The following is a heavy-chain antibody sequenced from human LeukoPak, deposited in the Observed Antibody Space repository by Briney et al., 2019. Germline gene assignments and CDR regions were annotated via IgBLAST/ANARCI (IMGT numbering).Heavy chain of an antibody. CDR3: ARVGCSSTSCYAGGWFDP. J-gene: IGHJ5*02. D-gene: IGHD2-2*01. CDR1: GFTFSDYY. CDR2: IYSGGST. Sequence: GGSLRLSCAASGFTFSDYYMSWIRQAPGKGLEWVSVIYSGGSTYYADSVKGRFTISRDNSKNTLYLQMNSLRAEDTAVYYCARVGCSSTSCYAGGWFDPWGQGTLVTVSS. V-gene: IGHV3-53*01.